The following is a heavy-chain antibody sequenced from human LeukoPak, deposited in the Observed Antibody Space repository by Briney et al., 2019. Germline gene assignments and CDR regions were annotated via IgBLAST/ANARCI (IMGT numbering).Heavy chain of an antibody. Sequence: SETLSLTCTVSGGSISSSSYYWGWIRQPPGKGLEWIGSIYYSGSTYYNPSLKSRVTISVDTSKNQFSLKLSSVTAADTAVYYCARLYRDIVVVVAATLHYGMDVWGQGTTVTVSS. J-gene: IGHJ6*02. V-gene: IGHV4-39*01. CDR2: IYYSGST. CDR3: ARLYRDIVVVVAATLHYGMDV. D-gene: IGHD2-15*01. CDR1: GGSISSSSYY.